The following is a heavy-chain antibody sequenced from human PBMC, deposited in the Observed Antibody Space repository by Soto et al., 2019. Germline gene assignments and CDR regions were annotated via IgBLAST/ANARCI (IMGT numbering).Heavy chain of an antibody. J-gene: IGHJ4*02. CDR1: GGIFSTYA. D-gene: IGHD3-10*01. Sequence: QVQVIQSGAEVKKPGSSVKVSCQGSGGIFSTYAISWLRQAPVQGLEWMGGIIPIFGTPNYAQNFQGRVTIHAEESTSPAYMELSGLRSEDTAVYYCARDRDDYGSGNYYNRIDFWGQGTLVTVSS. V-gene: IGHV1-69*01. CDR2: IIPIFGTP. CDR3: ARDRDDYGSGNYYNRIDF.